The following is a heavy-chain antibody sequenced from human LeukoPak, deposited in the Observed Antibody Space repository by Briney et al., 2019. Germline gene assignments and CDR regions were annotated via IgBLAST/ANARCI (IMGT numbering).Heavy chain of an antibody. CDR3: ARDPRVDCSSTSCYNRYYYYMDV. Sequence: ASVKVSCKASGGTFSSYAISWVRQAPGQGLEWMGGIIPIFGTANYAQKFQGRVTITADESTSTAYMELSSLRSEDTAVYYCARDPRVDCSSTSCYNRYYYYMDVWGKGTTVTVSS. CDR2: IIPIFGTA. V-gene: IGHV1-69*13. D-gene: IGHD2-2*02. J-gene: IGHJ6*03. CDR1: GGTFSSYA.